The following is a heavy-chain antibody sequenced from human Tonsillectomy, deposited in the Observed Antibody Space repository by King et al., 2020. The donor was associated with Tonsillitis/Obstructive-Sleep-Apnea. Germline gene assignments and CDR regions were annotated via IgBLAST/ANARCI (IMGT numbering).Heavy chain of an antibody. Sequence: QLVQSGGGVVQPGRALRLSCAASGFTFGSYGMHWVRQAPGKGLEWVAVISYDGSNKYYADSVKGRFTISRDNSKNTLYLQMNSLRAEDTAVYYCAKEDDSSGSNYFDSCGQGTQVTVSS. CDR1: GFTFGSYG. CDR3: AKEDDSSGSNYFDS. D-gene: IGHD6-19*01. V-gene: IGHV3-30*18. CDR2: ISYDGSNK. J-gene: IGHJ4*02.